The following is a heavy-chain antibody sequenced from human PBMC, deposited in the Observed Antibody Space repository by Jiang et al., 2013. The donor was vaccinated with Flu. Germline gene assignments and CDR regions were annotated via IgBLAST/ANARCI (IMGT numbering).Heavy chain of an antibody. CDR1: GFSFSSYG. CDR2: ISYDGSNT. V-gene: IGHV3-30*18. CDR3: AKDWAPKRYGSGSYLDY. Sequence: QLVESGGGVVQPGRSLRLSCAASGFSFSSYGMHWVRLAPGKGLEWVAVISYDGSNTYYGDSVKGRFTISRDNSKNTLYLQMNSLKTEDTAVYYCAKDWAPKRYGSGSYLDYWGQGTLVTVSS. D-gene: IGHD3-10*01. J-gene: IGHJ4*02.